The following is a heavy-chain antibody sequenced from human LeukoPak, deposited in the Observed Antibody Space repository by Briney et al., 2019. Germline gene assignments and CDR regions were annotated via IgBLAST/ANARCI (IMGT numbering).Heavy chain of an antibody. Sequence: GGSLRLSCAASGFTFSSYEMNWVSQAPGKGLDWVSYISSSSSYIYYADSVKGRFTISRDNAKNSLYLQMNSLRAEDTAVYYCAKSGRRGYSYGYRFKYYYDYWGQGTLVTVSS. CDR3: AKSGRRGYSYGYRFKYYYDY. CDR1: GFTFSSYE. D-gene: IGHD5-18*01. CDR2: ISSSSSYI. J-gene: IGHJ4*02. V-gene: IGHV3-21*05.